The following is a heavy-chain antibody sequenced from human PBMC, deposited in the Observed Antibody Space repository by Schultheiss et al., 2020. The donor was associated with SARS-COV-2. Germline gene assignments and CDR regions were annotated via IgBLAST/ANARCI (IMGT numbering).Heavy chain of an antibody. CDR1: GGSISSYY. V-gene: IGHV4-59*01. J-gene: IGHJ4*02. CDR3: ARVIGGTYFEY. Sequence: SQTLSLTCTVSGGSISSYYWSWIRQPPGKGLEWIGYIYSSGSTNYNPSLKSRVTISVDTSKNQFSLRLSSVTAADTAVYYCARVIGGTYFEYWGQGTLVTVSS. CDR2: IYSSGST. D-gene: IGHD1-26*01.